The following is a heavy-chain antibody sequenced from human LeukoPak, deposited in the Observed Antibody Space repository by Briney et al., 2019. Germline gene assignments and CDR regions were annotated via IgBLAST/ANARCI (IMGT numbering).Heavy chain of an antibody. CDR3: ATLMFRGVIGDGYYGMDV. CDR2: FDPEDGET. Sequence: ASVKVSCKVSGSTLTKLSVHWVRQTPGKGLEWMGGFDPEDGETINGQKFQGRVTMTEDTSTDTAHMELSSLRSEDTAVYYCATLMFRGVIGDGYYGMDVWGEGTTVTASS. V-gene: IGHV1-24*01. D-gene: IGHD3-10*01. J-gene: IGHJ6*04. CDR1: GSTLTKLS.